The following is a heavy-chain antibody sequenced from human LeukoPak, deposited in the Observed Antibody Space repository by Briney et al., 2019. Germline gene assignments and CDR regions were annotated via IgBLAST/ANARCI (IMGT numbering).Heavy chain of an antibody. J-gene: IGHJ4*02. V-gene: IGHV4-34*01. CDR3: ARGWERRNFVY. CDR1: GGSFSGYY. CDR2: INHSGST. Sequence: PSEPLTLTCAVYGGSFSGYYWSWIRQPPGKGLEWIGEINHSGSTNYNPSLKSPVTISVYTSKNQFSVTLSCVTAADTAVYYCARGWERRNFVYWGEGALGTVSS. D-gene: IGHD1-26*01.